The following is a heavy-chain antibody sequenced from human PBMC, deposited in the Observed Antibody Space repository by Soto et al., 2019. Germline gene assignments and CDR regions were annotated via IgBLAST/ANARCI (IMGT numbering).Heavy chain of an antibody. CDR2: IYYSGST. CDR1: GGSISSSSYY. Sequence: SETLSLTCTVSGGSISSSSYYWGWIRQPPGKGLEWIGSIYYSGSTYYNPSLKSRVTISVDTSKNQFSLKLSSVTAADTAVYYCASGLVVVAATDYYYYYRMDVWGQGTTATVSS. CDR3: ASGLVVVAATDYYYYYRMDV. D-gene: IGHD2-15*01. J-gene: IGHJ6*02. V-gene: IGHV4-39*01.